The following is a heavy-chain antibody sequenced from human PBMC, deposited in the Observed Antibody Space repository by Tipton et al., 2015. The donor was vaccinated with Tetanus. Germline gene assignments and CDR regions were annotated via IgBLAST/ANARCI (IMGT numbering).Heavy chain of an antibody. CDR1: GFTFSSFG. Sequence: SLRLSCAASGFTFSSFGMTWVRQAPGKGLEWVSSITGSSSYIYYADSVKGRFTISRDNSKNTLYLQMNSLRAEDTAVYYCASHYGSGSDDAFDIWGQGTMVTVSS. J-gene: IGHJ3*02. V-gene: IGHV3-21*04. CDR3: ASHYGSGSDDAFDI. CDR2: ITGSSSYI. D-gene: IGHD3-10*01.